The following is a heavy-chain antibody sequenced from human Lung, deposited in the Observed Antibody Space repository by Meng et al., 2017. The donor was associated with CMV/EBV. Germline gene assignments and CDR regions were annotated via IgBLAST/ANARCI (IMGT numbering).Heavy chain of an antibody. CDR2: IGYGGSNK. V-gene: IGHV3-30*02. J-gene: IGHJ6*02. Sequence: GGSLRLXCATSGFTFNDYGMHWVRQAPGKGLEWVAFIGYGGSNKYTAESVKGRFSISRDNSKNTLSLQMDSLTIEDTAVYYCAKGGPLVVPYFGMDVWGQGTXVTVSS. CDR1: GFTFNDYG. D-gene: IGHD2-15*01. CDR3: AKGGPLVVPYFGMDV.